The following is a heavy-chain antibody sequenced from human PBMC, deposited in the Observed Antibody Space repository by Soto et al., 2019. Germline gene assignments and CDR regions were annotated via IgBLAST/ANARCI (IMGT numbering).Heavy chain of an antibody. D-gene: IGHD2-15*01. V-gene: IGHV3-64D*06. CDR2: ISNQGDTT. CDR1: GFTFSVYK. J-gene: IGHJ4*02. CDR3: AAAKLLPFEY. Sequence: GGSLRLSCSTSGFTFSVYKMHWARQAPGKGLEYVSGISNQGDTTYYADSVKGRFTISRDNSKNTLYFQMGSLRPEDTAVYYCAAAKLLPFEYWGQGTQVTVSS.